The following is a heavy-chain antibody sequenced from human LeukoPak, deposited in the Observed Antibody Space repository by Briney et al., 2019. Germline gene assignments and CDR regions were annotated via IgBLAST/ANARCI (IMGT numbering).Heavy chain of an antibody. J-gene: IGHJ4*02. CDR2: ISGSGGST. D-gene: IGHD1-26*01. V-gene: IGHV3-23*01. CDR1: GFTFSSYA. CDR3: AKTGVGASGPYYFDY. Sequence: SGGSLRLSCAASGFTFSSYAMSWVRQAPGKGLEWVSAISGSGGSTYYADSVKGRFTISRDNSKNTLYLQMNSLRAEDTAVYYCAKTGVGASGPYYFDYWGQGTLVTVSS.